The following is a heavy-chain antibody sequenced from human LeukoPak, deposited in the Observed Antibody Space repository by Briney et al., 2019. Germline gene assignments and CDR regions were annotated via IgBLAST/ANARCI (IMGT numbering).Heavy chain of an antibody. Sequence: ASVKVSCKVSGYTLTELSMHWVRQAPGKGLEWMGGFDPEDGETIYAQKFQGRVTMTEDTSTDTAYMELSSLRSEDTAVYYCATLDYYDSSGYLYYFDYWGQGTLVTVSS. J-gene: IGHJ4*02. CDR2: FDPEDGET. CDR3: ATLDYYDSSGYLYYFDY. CDR1: GYTLTELS. D-gene: IGHD3-22*01. V-gene: IGHV1-24*01.